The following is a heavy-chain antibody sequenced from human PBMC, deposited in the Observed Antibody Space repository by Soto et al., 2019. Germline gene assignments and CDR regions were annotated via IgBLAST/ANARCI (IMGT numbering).Heavy chain of an antibody. D-gene: IGHD3-3*01. CDR1: GGTFSSYA. J-gene: IGHJ5*02. CDR3: ASTRTIFGVVIVYNWFDP. Sequence: ASVKVSCKASGGTFSSYAISWVRQAPGQGLEWMGGIIPIFGTANYAQKFQGRVTITADESTSTAYMELSSLRSEDTAVYYCASTRTIFGVVIVYNWFDPWGQGTLVTVSS. CDR2: IIPIFGTA. V-gene: IGHV1-69*13.